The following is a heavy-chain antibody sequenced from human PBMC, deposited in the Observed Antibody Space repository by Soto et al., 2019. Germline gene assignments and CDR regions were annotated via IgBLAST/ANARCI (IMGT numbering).Heavy chain of an antibody. CDR1: GFTFDDYA. D-gene: IGHD3-3*01. Sequence: EVQLVESGGGLVQPGRSLRLSCAASGFTFDDYAMHWVRQAPGKGLEWVSGISWNSGSIGYADSVKGRFTISRDNAKNYFYMKMNSLRGGVTALYYCAKGTSPFFGVFTESFDYWGQGTLVTVSS. CDR3: AKGTSPFFGVFTESFDY. CDR2: ISWNSGSI. V-gene: IGHV3-9*01. J-gene: IGHJ4*02.